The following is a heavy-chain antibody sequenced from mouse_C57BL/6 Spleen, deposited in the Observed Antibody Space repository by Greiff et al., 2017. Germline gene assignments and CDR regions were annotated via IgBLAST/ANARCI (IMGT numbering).Heavy chain of an antibody. J-gene: IGHJ1*03. CDR1: GYSITSGYY. V-gene: IGHV3-6*01. CDR3: ATINGYFDV. Sequence: EVKLVESGPGLVKPSQSLSLTCSVTGYSITSGYYWNWIRQFPGNKLEWMGYISYDGSNNYNPSLKNRISITRDTSKNQFFLKLNSVTTEDTATYYCATINGYFDVWGTGTTVTVSS. CDR2: ISYDGSN.